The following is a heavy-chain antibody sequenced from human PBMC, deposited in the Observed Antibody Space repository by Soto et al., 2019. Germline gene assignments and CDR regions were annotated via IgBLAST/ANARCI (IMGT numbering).Heavy chain of an antibody. CDR1: GDSVSSNSAA. D-gene: IGHD6-13*01. V-gene: IGHV6-1*01. CDR2: TYYRSKWYN. J-gene: IGHJ4*02. Sequence: SQTLSLTCAISGDSVSSNSAAWNWIRQSPSRGLEWLGRTYYRSKWYNDYAVSVKSRITINPDTSKNQFSLQLNSVTPEDTAVYYCATEVYGIVAAAGLEFGYWGQGTLVTVSS. CDR3: ATEVYGIVAAAGLEFGY.